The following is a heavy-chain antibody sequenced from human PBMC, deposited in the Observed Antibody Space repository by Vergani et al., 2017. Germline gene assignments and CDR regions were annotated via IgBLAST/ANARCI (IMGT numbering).Heavy chain of an antibody. CDR2: IYPGDSDT. Sequence: EVQLVQSGAEVKKPGESLKISCKRSGYSFTSSWIGWVRQQPGKGLEWMGIIYPGDSDTRYRRSFTGQVTYSADKSISTAYLQWRSLKASDTAMYYCARFSSSWYYFDYWGQGTLVTVSS. CDR1: GYSFTSSW. CDR3: ARFSSSWYYFDY. D-gene: IGHD6-13*01. V-gene: IGHV5-51*01. J-gene: IGHJ4*02.